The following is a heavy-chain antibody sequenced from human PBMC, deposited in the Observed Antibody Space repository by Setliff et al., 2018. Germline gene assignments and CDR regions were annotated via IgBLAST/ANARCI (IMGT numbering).Heavy chain of an antibody. CDR1: GYSFTKYW. J-gene: IGHJ4*02. Sequence: GESLKISCKAAGYSFTKYWIGWVRQMPGKGLEWMGIIDPADSDTTYSPSFQGQVTISADKSIGTAYLQWSSLKASDTAIYYCARGYDSGGWNYWGQGTLVTVS. V-gene: IGHV5-51*01. D-gene: IGHD3-22*01. CDR3: ARGYDSGGWNY. CDR2: IDPADSDT.